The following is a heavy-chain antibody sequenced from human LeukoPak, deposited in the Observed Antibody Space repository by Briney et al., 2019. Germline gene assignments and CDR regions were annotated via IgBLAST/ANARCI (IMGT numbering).Heavy chain of an antibody. CDR2: CHYSGST. CDR1: GGSISSDY. Sequence: SETLSLACTVSGGSISSDYWSWIRQSPGKGLEWIGYCHYSGSTNSNPSLNGRVTFSVDRPRNQFSLKLTSVTAADTAVYYCARHSPRFLEYLDYWGQGTLVAVSS. D-gene: IGHD3-3*01. V-gene: IGHV4-59*08. CDR3: ARHSPRFLEYLDY. J-gene: IGHJ4*02.